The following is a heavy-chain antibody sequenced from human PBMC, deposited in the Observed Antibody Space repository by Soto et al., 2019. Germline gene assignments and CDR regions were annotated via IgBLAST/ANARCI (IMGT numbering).Heavy chain of an antibody. Sequence: AAVKVSCKASGYTFTGYAMHWVRQAPGQRLEWMGWINAGNGNTKYSQKFQGRVTITRDTSASTAYMELSSLRSEDTAVYYCARAVAVPADFDYWGQGTLVTVSS. J-gene: IGHJ4*02. CDR1: GYTFTGYA. V-gene: IGHV1-3*01. CDR3: ARAVAVPADFDY. D-gene: IGHD6-19*01. CDR2: INAGNGNT.